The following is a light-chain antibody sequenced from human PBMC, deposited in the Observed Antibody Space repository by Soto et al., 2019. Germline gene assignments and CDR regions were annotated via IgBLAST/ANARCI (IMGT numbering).Light chain of an antibody. CDR2: AAS. CDR1: QSVSSGS. Sequence: IVLTQSPGTLSLSPGERATLSCRASQSVSSGSLAWYQQKPGQAPRLLIYAASSRATGIPDRFSGSGSGTDFTLTISRVEPEDFAVYYCQQYGRSPSTCGQGTRLEIK. CDR3: QQYGRSPST. J-gene: IGKJ5*01. V-gene: IGKV3-20*01.